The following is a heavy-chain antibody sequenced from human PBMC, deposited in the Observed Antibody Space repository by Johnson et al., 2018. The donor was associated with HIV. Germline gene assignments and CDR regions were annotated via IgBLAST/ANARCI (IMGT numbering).Heavy chain of an antibody. J-gene: IGHJ3*02. D-gene: IGHD3-22*01. CDR1: GFTFSSYA. Sequence: QVQLVESGGGVVQPGRSLRLSCAASGFTFSSYAMHWVRQAPGKGLEWVAVISYDGSNKYYADSVKGRFTISRDNSKYTLYLQMNSLRAEDTAVYYCARDPSYDMAHTDGFDIWGQGTMVTVSS. V-gene: IGHV3-30*04. CDR3: ARDPSYDMAHTDGFDI. CDR2: ISYDGSNK.